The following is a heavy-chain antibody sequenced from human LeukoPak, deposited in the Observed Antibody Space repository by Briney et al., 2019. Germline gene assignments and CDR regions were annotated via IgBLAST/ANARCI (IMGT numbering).Heavy chain of an antibody. V-gene: IGHV3-20*04. Sequence: GGALVLSCAASRFTFDDYGMSWVRQAPGKGLEWGSGINWNGDSTGYGDSVKGRFTISRDNARNSLYLQMNSLRAEDTAFYYCAREQRYCGSTSCYSFFDYWGQGTLVTVSS. CDR3: AREQRYCGSTSCYSFFDY. CDR2: INWNGDST. D-gene: IGHD2-2*01. CDR1: RFTFDDYG. J-gene: IGHJ4*02.